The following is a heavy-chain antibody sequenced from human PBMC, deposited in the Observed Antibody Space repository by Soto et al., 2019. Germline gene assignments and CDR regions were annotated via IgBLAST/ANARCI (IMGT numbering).Heavy chain of an antibody. J-gene: IGHJ4*02. V-gene: IGHV1-69*02. CDR1: GGTFSSYT. CDR2: IIPILGIA. D-gene: IGHD3-10*01. Sequence: QVQLVQSAAEVKKPGSSVKVSCKASGGTFSSYTISWVRQAPGQGLEWMGMIIPILGIANYAQKVQGRVTITADKSTSTAYMELSSLRSEDTAVYYCASSTGSGSYYKCDYWGQGTLVTVSS. CDR3: ASSTGSGSYYKCDY.